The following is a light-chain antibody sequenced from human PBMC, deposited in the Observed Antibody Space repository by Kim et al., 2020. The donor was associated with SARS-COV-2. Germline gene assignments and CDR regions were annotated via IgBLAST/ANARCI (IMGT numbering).Light chain of an antibody. CDR2: TAS. CDR3: QQYNTYPYT. V-gene: IGKV1-16*02. J-gene: IGKJ2*01. Sequence: DIRMTQSPPSLSATVGDKVTITCRASQDIRNHLAWFQQKPGKAPKSLIYTASTLLNGVPSKFSASGSETEFTLTITSLQPGDLATYSSQQYNTYPYTFAQGTKLEF. CDR1: QDIRNH.